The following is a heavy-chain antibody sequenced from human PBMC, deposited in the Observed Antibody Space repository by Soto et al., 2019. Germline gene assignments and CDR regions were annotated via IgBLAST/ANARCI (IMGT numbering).Heavy chain of an antibody. V-gene: IGHV4-31*03. J-gene: IGHJ6*02. CDR1: GGSISSGGYY. CDR2: IYYSGST. CDR3: ARSPHIQLWPSGPHYYYYGMDV. Sequence: QVQLQESGPGLVKPSQTLSLTCTVSGGSISSGGYYWSWIRQHPGKGLEWIGYIYYSGSTYYNPSLKSRVTISVDTSKNQFSLKLSSVTAADTAVYYCARSPHIQLWPSGPHYYYYGMDVWGQGTTVTVSS. D-gene: IGHD5-18*01.